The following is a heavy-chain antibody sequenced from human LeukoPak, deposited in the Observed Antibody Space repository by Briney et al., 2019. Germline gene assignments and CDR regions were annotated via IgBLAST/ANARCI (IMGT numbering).Heavy chain of an antibody. CDR1: GFTFSSYS. CDR2: ISSSSSYI. V-gene: IGHV3-21*01. CDR3: ARLKGRNSSGPEVY. Sequence: GGSLRLSCAASGFTFSSYSMNWVRQAPGKGLEWVSSISSSSSYIYYADSVKGRFTISRDNASTSLYLQMNSLRAEDTAVYYCARLKGRNSSGPEVYWGQGTLVTVSS. J-gene: IGHJ4*02. D-gene: IGHD3-22*01.